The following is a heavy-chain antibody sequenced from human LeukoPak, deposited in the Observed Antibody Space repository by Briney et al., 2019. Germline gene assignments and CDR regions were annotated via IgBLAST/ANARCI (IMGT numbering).Heavy chain of an antibody. CDR3: ARDRLSYYDSSGYYYGHDY. D-gene: IGHD3-22*01. CDR1: GYTFTSYA. J-gene: IGHJ4*02. V-gene: IGHV1-18*01. CDR2: ISAYNGNT. Sequence: ASVKVSCKASGYTFTSYAITWVRQAPGQGLEWMGWISAYNGNTNYAQKLQGRVTMTTDTSTSTAYMELSSLRSEDTAVYYCARDRLSYYDSSGYYYGHDYWGQGTLVTVSS.